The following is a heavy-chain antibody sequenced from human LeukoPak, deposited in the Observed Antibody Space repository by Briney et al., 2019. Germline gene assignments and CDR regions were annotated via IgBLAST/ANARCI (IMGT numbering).Heavy chain of an antibody. CDR3: ARDQSSSWSHYYYMDV. V-gene: IGHV7-4-1*02. CDR1: GYTFTSYA. J-gene: IGHJ6*03. CDR2: INTNTGNP. D-gene: IGHD6-13*01. Sequence: GASVKVSCKASGYTFTSYAMNWVRQAPGQGLEWMGWINTNTGNPTYAQGFTGRFVFSLDTSVSTAYLQISSLKVEDTAVYYCARDQSSSWSHYYYMDVWGKGTTVTVSS.